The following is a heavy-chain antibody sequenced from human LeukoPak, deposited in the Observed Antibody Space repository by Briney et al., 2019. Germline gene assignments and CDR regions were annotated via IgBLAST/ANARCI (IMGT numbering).Heavy chain of an antibody. J-gene: IGHJ4*02. CDR1: GFTFSSYA. V-gene: IGHV3-23*01. D-gene: IGHD3-22*01. CDR3: AKDLYYYDSSGYSLFDY. Sequence: GGSLRLSCAASGFTFSSYAMSWVRQAPGKGLEWVSAISGSGGSTCYADSVKGRFTISRDNSKNTLYLQMNSLRAEDTAVYYCAKDLYYYDSSGYSLFDYWGQGTLVTVSS. CDR2: ISGSGGST.